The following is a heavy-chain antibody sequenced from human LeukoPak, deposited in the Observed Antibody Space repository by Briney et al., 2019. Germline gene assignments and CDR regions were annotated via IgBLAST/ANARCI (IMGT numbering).Heavy chain of an antibody. V-gene: IGHV3-66*01. Sequence: RPGGSLRLSCAASGFTVSSCYMSWVRQAPGKGLECVSVIYSGGNTYYADSVKGRFTISRDNSKNTLYLQMNSLRAEDTAVYYCARDAPDGMDVWGQGTTVTVSS. CDR3: ARDAPDGMDV. CDR2: IYSGGNT. CDR1: GFTVSSCY. J-gene: IGHJ6*02.